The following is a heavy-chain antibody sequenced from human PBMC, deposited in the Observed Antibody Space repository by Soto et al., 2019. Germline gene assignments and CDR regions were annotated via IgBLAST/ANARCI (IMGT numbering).Heavy chain of an antibody. Sequence: PSETLSLTCTVSGGSISSYYWSWIRQPPGKGLEWIGYIYYSGSTNYNPSLKSRVTISVDTSKNQFSLKLSSVTAADTAVYYCARDRYSSGWYREGAFDICGQGTMVTVSS. J-gene: IGHJ3*02. D-gene: IGHD6-19*01. V-gene: IGHV4-59*01. CDR3: ARDRYSSGWYREGAFDI. CDR1: GGSISSYY. CDR2: IYYSGST.